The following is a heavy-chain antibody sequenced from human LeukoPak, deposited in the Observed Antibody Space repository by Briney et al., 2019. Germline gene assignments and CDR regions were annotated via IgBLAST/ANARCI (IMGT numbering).Heavy chain of an antibody. J-gene: IGHJ4*02. CDR3: ARGENTYIDY. Sequence: TGGSLRLSCAASGFTVSSNYMSWVRQAPGKGLEWLSRITHDGLSIAYADSVKGRFTISRDNAKDTLYLQMNSLRAEDTAVYYCARGENTYIDYWGQGTLVTVSS. V-gene: IGHV3-74*01. CDR2: ITHDGLSI. CDR1: GFTVSSNY. D-gene: IGHD3-16*01.